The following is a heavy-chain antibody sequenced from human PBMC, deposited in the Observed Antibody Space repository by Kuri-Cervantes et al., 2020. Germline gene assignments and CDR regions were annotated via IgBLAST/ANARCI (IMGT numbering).Heavy chain of an antibody. V-gene: IGHV4-4*07. Sequence: SETLSLTCIVSGGFISSYYWSWIRQPAGKGLEWIGRIYSSGSTSYNPSLKSRVTISVDTSKNQFSLKLSSVTAADTAVYYCARRDFWSGYSDWFDPWGQGTLVTVSS. CDR1: GGFISSYY. CDR2: IYSSGST. J-gene: IGHJ5*02. D-gene: IGHD3-3*01. CDR3: ARRDFWSGYSDWFDP.